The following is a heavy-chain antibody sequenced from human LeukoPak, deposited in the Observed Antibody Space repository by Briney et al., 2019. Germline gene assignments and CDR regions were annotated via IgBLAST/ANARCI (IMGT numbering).Heavy chain of an antibody. CDR2: IIPILGTA. D-gene: IGHD5-18*01. V-gene: IGHV1-69*11. CDR1: GGTFSSYA. Sequence: SVKVSCKASGGTFSSYAISWVRQAPGQGLEWMGRIIPILGTANYPQKFQGRVTITTDESTSTAYMELSSLRSEDTAVYYCARGIGYSYGLFDYWGQGTLVTVSS. J-gene: IGHJ4*02. CDR3: ARGIGYSYGLFDY.